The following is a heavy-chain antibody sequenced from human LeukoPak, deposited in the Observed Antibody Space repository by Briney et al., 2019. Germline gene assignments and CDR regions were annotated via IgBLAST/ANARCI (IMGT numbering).Heavy chain of an antibody. CDR3: AKLDSSGWSRPFDY. D-gene: IGHD6-19*01. CDR1: GFTFSSYA. CDR2: MSHDGSNK. V-gene: IGHV3-30*18. J-gene: IGHJ4*02. Sequence: GGSLRLSCAASGFTFSSYAMHWVRQAPGKGLEWVAVMSHDGSNKYYGDSVKGRFTISRDNSKNTLYLQMNSLRAEDTAVYYCAKLDSSGWSRPFDYWGQGTLVAVSS.